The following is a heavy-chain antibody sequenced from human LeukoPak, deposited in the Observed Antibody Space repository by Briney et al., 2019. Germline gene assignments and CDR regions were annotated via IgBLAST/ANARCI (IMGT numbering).Heavy chain of an antibody. CDR1: GFTFSSYW. J-gene: IGHJ4*02. D-gene: IGHD2-2*02. Sequence: GGSLRLSSAASGFTFSSYWMHWVRQAPGKGLVWVSRINSDGSSTSYADSVKGRFTISRDNAKNTLYLQMNSLRAEDTAVYYCARGDIVVVPAAIVDYWGQRTLVTVSS. V-gene: IGHV3-74*01. CDR3: ARGDIVVVPAAIVDY. CDR2: INSDGSST.